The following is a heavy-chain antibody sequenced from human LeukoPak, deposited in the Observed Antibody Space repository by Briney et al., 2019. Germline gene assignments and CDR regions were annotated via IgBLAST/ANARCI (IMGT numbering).Heavy chain of an antibody. D-gene: IGHD3-10*01. V-gene: IGHV1-18*04. CDR3: ARDLGSGSGSHNWFDP. CDR2: ISAYNGNT. CDR1: GYTFTSYG. J-gene: IGHJ5*02. Sequence: VASVKVSCKASGYTFTSYGISWVRQAPGQGLEWMGWISAYNGNTNYAQKLQGRVTMTTDTSTSTAYMELRSLRSDDTAVYYCARDLGSGSGSHNWFDPWGQGTLVTVSS.